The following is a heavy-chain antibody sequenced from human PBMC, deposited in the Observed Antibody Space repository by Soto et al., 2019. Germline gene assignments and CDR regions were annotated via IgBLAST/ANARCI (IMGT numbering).Heavy chain of an antibody. CDR2: IYYSGST. V-gene: IGHV4-30-4*01. J-gene: IGHJ4*02. Sequence: QVQLQESGPGLVKPSQTLSLTCTVSGGSISSGDYYWSWIRQPPGKGLEWIGYIYYSGSTYYNPSLKSRVTISVDTSKNQFSLKLSSVTAADTAVYYCARAPLLWFGELRSGFDYWGQGTLVTVSS. CDR1: GGSISSGDYY. D-gene: IGHD3-10*01. CDR3: ARAPLLWFGELRSGFDY.